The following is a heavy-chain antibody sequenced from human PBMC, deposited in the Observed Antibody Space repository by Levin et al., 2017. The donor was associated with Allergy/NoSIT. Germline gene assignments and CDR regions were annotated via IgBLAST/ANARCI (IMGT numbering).Heavy chain of an antibody. D-gene: IGHD4-11*01. CDR3: ARGDYRFNDY. J-gene: IGHJ4*02. CDR1: GGSLSGYY. CDR2: MHWSGTT. V-gene: IGHV4-59*01. Sequence: NPSETLSLTCTVSGGSLSGYYWSWVRQPPGKGLEWIGFMHWSGTTNYNPSFESRVTISIDTSKNQFSLKLSSVTDADTAVYYCARGDYRFNDYWGQGTLVTVSS.